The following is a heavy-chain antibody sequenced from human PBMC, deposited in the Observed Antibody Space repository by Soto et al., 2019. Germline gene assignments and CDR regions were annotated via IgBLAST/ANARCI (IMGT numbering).Heavy chain of an antibody. D-gene: IGHD5-18*01. CDR3: ARRGYSYGPQRPGYYYYGMDV. V-gene: IGHV1-24*01. J-gene: IGHJ6*02. CDR1: GYTLTELS. CDR2: FDPEDGET. Sequence: GASVKVSCKVSGYTLTELSIHWVRQAPGKGLEWMGGFDPEDGETNYAQKFQGRVTMTEDTSTDTAYMELSSLRSEDTAVYYCARRGYSYGPQRPGYYYYGMDVWGQGTTVTVSS.